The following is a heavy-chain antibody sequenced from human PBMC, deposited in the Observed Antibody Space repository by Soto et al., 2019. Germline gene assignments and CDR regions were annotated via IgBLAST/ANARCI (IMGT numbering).Heavy chain of an antibody. V-gene: IGHV3-53*04. CDR1: GFTVSSNY. CDR3: ARGYQDIVFNWYFDL. D-gene: IGHD2-15*01. J-gene: IGHJ2*01. Sequence: EVQLVESGGGLVQPGGSLRLSCAASGFTVSSNYMSWVRQAPGKGLEWVSVIYSGGSTYYADSVKGRFTISRHNSKNTLYLQMNSLRAEDTAVYYCARGYQDIVFNWYFDLWGRGTLVTVSS. CDR2: IYSGGST.